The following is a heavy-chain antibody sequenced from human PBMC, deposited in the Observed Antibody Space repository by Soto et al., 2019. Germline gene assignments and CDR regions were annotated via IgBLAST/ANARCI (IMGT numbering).Heavy chain of an antibody. D-gene: IGHD2-15*01. V-gene: IGHV3-30*18. CDR1: GFTFSSYG. CDR3: AKELGGDCSGGSCYSYYYYGMDV. CDR2: ISYDGSNK. Sequence: GGSLRLSCAASGFTFSSYGMHWVRQAPGKGLEWVAVISYDGSNKYYADSVKGRFTISRDNSKNTLYLQMNSLRAEDTAVYYCAKELGGDCSGGSCYSYYYYGMDVWGQGTTVTVSS. J-gene: IGHJ6*02.